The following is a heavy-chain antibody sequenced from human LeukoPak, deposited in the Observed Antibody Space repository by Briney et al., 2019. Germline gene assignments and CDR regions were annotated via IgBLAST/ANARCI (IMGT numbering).Heavy chain of an antibody. J-gene: IGHJ4*02. V-gene: IGHV3-7*03. CDR1: GFMFSSNW. Sequence: GGSLRLSCAASGFMFSSNWMSWVRLAPGKGLEWVANIKEDGTETYYVDSVKGRFTISRDNAKNLLYLQMNSLRVEDTAVYYCAKEGRSLQTYWGQGTLVTVSS. D-gene: IGHD5-24*01. CDR3: AKEGRSLQTY. CDR2: IKEDGTET.